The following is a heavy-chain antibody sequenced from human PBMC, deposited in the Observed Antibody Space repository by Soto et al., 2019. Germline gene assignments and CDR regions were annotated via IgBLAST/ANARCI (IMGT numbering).Heavy chain of an antibody. CDR3: ATTSVSDFWSGYYTGIQRDYYYYGMDV. CDR2: IYPGDSDT. V-gene: IGHV5-51*01. CDR1: GYSFTSYW. Sequence: PGESLKISCKGSGYSFTSYWIGWVRQMPGKGLEWMGIIYPGDSDTRYSPSFQGQVTISADKSISTAYLQWSSLKASDTAMYYCATTSVSDFWSGYYTGIQRDYYYYGMDVWGQGTTVTSP. J-gene: IGHJ6*02. D-gene: IGHD3-3*01.